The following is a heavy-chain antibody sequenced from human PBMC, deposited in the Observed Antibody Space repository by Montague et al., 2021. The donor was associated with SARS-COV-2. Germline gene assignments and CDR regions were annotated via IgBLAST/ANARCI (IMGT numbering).Heavy chain of an antibody. J-gene: IGHJ4*02. D-gene: IGHD6-25*01. CDR1: GTSITSYY. CDR3: ARVFLGQRRAFDF. V-gene: IGHV4-59*12. Sequence: SETLSLTCTVSGTSITSYYWSWIRQAPGKGLEWIAYIYSSGSASYNPSLRSRVTMSVDKSTNQFSLRLNSVTAADTAVYYCARVFLGQRRAFDFWGQGALVIVSS. CDR2: IYSSGSA.